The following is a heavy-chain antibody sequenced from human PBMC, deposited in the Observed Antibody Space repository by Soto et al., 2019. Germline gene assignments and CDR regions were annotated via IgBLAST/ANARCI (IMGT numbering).Heavy chain of an antibody. CDR2: IYYSGST. CDR1: GGSISSGGYY. CDR3: ARAVWSITMVRGVIPPVGMDV. D-gene: IGHD3-10*01. J-gene: IGHJ6*02. Sequence: PSETLSLTCTVSGGSISSGGYYWSWIRQHPGKGLEWIGYIYYSGSTYYNPSLKSRVTISVDTSKNQFSLKLSSVTAVDTAAYYCARAVWSITMVRGVIPPVGMDVWGQGTTVTVSS. V-gene: IGHV4-31*03.